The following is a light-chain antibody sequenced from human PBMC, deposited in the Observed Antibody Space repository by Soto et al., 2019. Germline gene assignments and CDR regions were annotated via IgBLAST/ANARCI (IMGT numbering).Light chain of an antibody. V-gene: IGLV3-1*01. Sequence: SYELTQPPSMSWSPGKKASITCSGEKLGNKFVCWYQQKPGRSPVVVIYQDSRRPSGIPERFSGSNSGNTATLTISGTQAMDEANYYCQAWDSRHVVFGGGTKVTVL. CDR3: QAWDSRHVV. CDR1: KLGNKF. J-gene: IGLJ2*01. CDR2: QDS.